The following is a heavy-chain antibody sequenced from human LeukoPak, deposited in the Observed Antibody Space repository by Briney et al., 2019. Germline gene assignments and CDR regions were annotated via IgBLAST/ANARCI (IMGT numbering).Heavy chain of an antibody. CDR3: ARDPPQVPGAGVLAP. D-gene: IGHD2-2*01. CDR2: IESDGGRP. V-gene: IGHV3-74*01. J-gene: IGHJ5*02. Sequence: GGSLRLSCAASGFTFSSYSMHWVRQAPGKGLVWVSRIESDGGRPIHADSVKGRFTVSRDISKNTLYLQMNGLRTEDTAMYYCARDPPQVPGAGVLAPWGQGTLVTVP. CDR1: GFTFSSYS.